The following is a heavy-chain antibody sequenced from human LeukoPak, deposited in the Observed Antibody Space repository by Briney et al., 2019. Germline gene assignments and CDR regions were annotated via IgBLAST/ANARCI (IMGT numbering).Heavy chain of an antibody. Sequence: QPGGSLRLSCAASGFTFSSYEMNWVRQAPGKGLEWVSYISSSGSTIYYADSVKGRFTISRDNAKNSPYLQMNSLRAEDTAVYYCAGVLSYGDYGYYYYYMDVWGKGTTVTISS. D-gene: IGHD4-17*01. V-gene: IGHV3-48*03. CDR1: GFTFSSYE. CDR3: AGVLSYGDYGYYYYYMDV. CDR2: ISSSGSTI. J-gene: IGHJ6*03.